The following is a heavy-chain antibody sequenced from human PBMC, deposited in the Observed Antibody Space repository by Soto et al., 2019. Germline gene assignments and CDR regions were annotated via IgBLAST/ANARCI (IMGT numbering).Heavy chain of an antibody. Sequence: ASVKVSCKASGYTFTSYYMHWVRQAPGQGLEWMGIINPSGGSTSYAQKFQGRVTMARDTSTSTVYMELSSLRSEDTAVYYCARVGTRRYYGMDVWGQGNTVTVSS. CDR3: ARVGTRRYYGMDV. CDR1: GYTFTSYY. CDR2: INPSGGST. D-gene: IGHD4-17*01. J-gene: IGHJ6*02. V-gene: IGHV1-46*01.